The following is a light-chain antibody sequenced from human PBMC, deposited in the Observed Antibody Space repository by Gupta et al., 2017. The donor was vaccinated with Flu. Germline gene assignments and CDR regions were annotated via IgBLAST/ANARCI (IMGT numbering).Light chain of an antibody. Sequence: DIVMTQSPLSLPVTPGEPASISCRSSQSLLHGNGYNYLGWYLQKPGQSPQLLIYLGSNRASGVPDRFSGSGSGTDFTLKISRGEAEDVGVYYCMQVLQTPRYSFGQGTKLEIK. J-gene: IGKJ2*03. CDR2: LGS. CDR1: QSLLHGNGYNY. V-gene: IGKV2-28*01. CDR3: MQVLQTPRYS.